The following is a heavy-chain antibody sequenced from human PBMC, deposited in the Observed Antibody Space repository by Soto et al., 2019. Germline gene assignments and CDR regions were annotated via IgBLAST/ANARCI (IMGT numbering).Heavy chain of an antibody. Sequence: SETLSLTCTVSDGSISTYYWSWIRQPPGKGLEWIGYVYYSGSTNYNPSLKSRVTISIDTSKNQFSLKLNSVTAADTAAYYCARRHISGYYYFDYWGLGTLVTVSS. CDR3: ARRHISGYYYFDY. D-gene: IGHD6-19*01. CDR1: DGSISTYY. V-gene: IGHV4-59*08. J-gene: IGHJ4*02. CDR2: VYYSGST.